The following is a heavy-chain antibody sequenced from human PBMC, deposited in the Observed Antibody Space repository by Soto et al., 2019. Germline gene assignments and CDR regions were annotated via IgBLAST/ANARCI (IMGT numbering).Heavy chain of an antibody. CDR2: IYYSGST. Sequence: PSETLSLTCTVSGDSISSYYWSWIRQPPGKGLEWIGYIYYSGSTNYNPSLKSRVTISVDTSKNQFSLKLSSVTAADTAVYYCARGFVEWELLSYFDYWGQGTLVTVSS. CDR1: GDSISSYY. D-gene: IGHD1-26*01. V-gene: IGHV4-59*01. CDR3: ARGFVEWELLSYFDY. J-gene: IGHJ4*02.